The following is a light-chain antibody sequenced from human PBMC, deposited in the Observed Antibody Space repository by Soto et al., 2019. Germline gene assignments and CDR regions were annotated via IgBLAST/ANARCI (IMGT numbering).Light chain of an antibody. CDR3: SSYTNKDTLL. Sequence: QSALTQPASVSGSPGQSITISCTGTSSDVGGYDHVSWYQQHPGKAPKLIIYDVTVRPSGISRRFSCSKSDNTASLAVSGLQPEDEADYYCSSYTNKDTLLFGGGTKLTVL. CDR1: SSDVGGYDH. CDR2: DVT. V-gene: IGLV2-14*03. J-gene: IGLJ3*02.